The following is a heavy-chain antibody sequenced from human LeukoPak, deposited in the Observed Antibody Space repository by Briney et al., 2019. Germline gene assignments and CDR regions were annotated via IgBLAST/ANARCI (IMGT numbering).Heavy chain of an antibody. Sequence: HPGGSLSLSLPASGFTVSSTYMTWFRKAPGKGLEWASVIYSGGSTYYADSVKGRFTISRDNSKNTLYLQMNSLRAEDTAVYYCARAQGRILWFGELFLDYFDYWGQGTLVTVSS. J-gene: IGHJ4*02. D-gene: IGHD3-10*01. V-gene: IGHV3-53*01. CDR3: ARAQGRILWFGELFLDYFDY. CDR2: IYSGGST. CDR1: GFTVSSTY.